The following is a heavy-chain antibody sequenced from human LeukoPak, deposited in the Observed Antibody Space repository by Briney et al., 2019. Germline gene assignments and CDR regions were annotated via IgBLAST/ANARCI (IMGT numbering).Heavy chain of an antibody. V-gene: IGHV3-23*01. D-gene: IGHD4-17*01. J-gene: IGHJ4*02. CDR2: TAGADDVI. Sequence: GGSLRLSCAVSGLTFSDYRMIWVRQAPEKRLEWVAVTAGADDVIQYADSVKGRFTISTDNSKNTVYLQMNSLRAEDTAVYYCARDKYGDQYYFDYWGQGTLVTVSS. CDR3: ARDKYGDQYYFDY. CDR1: GLTFSDYR.